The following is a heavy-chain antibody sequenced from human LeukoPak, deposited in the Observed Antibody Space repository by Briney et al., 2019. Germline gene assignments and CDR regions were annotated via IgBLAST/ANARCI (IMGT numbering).Heavy chain of an antibody. J-gene: IGHJ4*02. V-gene: IGHV3-23*01. Sequence: PGGSLRLSCAASGFTFSSYAMSWVRQAPGKGLEWVSAISGSGGSTYYADSVKGRFTISRDNSKSTLYLQMNSLRAEDTAVYYCAKDPGSVLSVVTAAMRFDYWGQGTLVTVSS. CDR1: GFTFSSYA. CDR2: ISGSGGST. CDR3: AKDPGSVLSVVTAAMRFDY. D-gene: IGHD2-2*01.